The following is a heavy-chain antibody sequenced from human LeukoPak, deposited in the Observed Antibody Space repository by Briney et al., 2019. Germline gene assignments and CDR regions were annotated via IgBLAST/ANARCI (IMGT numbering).Heavy chain of an antibody. CDR1: GGSISSYY. CDR2: IYTSGST. CDR3: ARDLEYSSSWNNWFDP. Sequence: SETLSLTCTVSGGSISSYYWSWIRQPAGKGLEWIGRIYTSGSTHYNPSLKSRVTMSVDTSKNQFSLKLSSVTAADTAVYYCARDLEYSSSWNNWFDPWGQGTLVTVSS. V-gene: IGHV4-4*07. J-gene: IGHJ5*02. D-gene: IGHD6-13*01.